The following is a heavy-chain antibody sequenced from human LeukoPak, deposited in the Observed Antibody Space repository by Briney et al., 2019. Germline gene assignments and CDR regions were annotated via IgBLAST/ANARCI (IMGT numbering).Heavy chain of an antibody. CDR1: GFTFSSYA. V-gene: IGHV3-23*01. CDR3: AKGSARGRIAVAGFDY. CDR2: ISGSGGST. D-gene: IGHD6-19*01. J-gene: IGHJ4*02. Sequence: GGSLRLSCAASGFTFSSYAMSWVRQAPGKGLEWVSAISGSGGSTYYADSVKGRFTISRDNSKNTLYLQMNSLRVEDTAVYYCAKGSARGRIAVAGFDYWGQGTLVTVSS.